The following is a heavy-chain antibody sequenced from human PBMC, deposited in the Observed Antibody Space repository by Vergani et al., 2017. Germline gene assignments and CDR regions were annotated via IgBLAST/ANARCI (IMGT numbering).Heavy chain of an antibody. J-gene: IGHJ4*02. D-gene: IGHD1-26*01. CDR1: GFTVSSNY. Sequence: EVQLVESGGGLIQPGGSLRLSCAASGFTVSSNYMSWVRQAPGKGLEWVSVIYSGGSTYYADSVKGRFTISRDNSKNTLYLQMNSLRAEDTAGYYCARASGGYYSGFDYWGQGTLVTVSS. CDR2: IYSGGST. CDR3: ARASGGYYSGFDY. V-gene: IGHV3-53*01.